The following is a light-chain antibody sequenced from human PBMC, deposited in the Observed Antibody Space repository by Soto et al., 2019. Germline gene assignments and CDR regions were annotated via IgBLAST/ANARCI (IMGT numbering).Light chain of an antibody. CDR3: CSYAGSYTFHVV. CDR1: SSDVGGYNY. CDR2: DVS. J-gene: IGLJ2*01. Sequence: QLVLTQPRSVSGSPGQSVTISCTGTSSDVGGYNYVSWYQQHPGKAPKLMIYDVSKRPSGVPDRFSGSKSGNTASLTISGLQAEDEADYYCCSYAGSYTFHVVFGGGTQLTVL. V-gene: IGLV2-11*01.